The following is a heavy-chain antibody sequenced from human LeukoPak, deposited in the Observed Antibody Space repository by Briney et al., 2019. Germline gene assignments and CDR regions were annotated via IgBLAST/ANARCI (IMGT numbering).Heavy chain of an antibody. J-gene: IGHJ4*02. V-gene: IGHV3-9*01. CDR2: ISWNSGSL. D-gene: IGHD6-13*01. Sequence: PGRSLRLSCAASGFTFEDYAMYWVRQAPGEGLEWVSVISWNSGSLGYAASVRGRFTISRDNAKNSLYLQMNSLKTEDTAFYYCAKSRGRIAAPIDYWGQGTLVTVSS. CDR3: AKSRGRIAAPIDY. CDR1: GFTFEDYA.